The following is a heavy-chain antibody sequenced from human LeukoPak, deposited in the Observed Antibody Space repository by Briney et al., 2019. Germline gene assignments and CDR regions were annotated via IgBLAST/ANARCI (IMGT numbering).Heavy chain of an antibody. V-gene: IGHV3-53*01. CDR2: IYSGDST. J-gene: IGHJ4*02. Sequence: GGSLRLSCAASGFTVSSNYMSWVRQAPGKGLEWVSVIYSGDSTYYVDSVKGRFTISRDNSKNTLYLQMNSLRAEDTAVYYCARAPTYSGSYYWHFDNWGQGTLVTVSS. D-gene: IGHD1-26*01. CDR1: GFTVSSNY. CDR3: ARAPTYSGSYYWHFDN.